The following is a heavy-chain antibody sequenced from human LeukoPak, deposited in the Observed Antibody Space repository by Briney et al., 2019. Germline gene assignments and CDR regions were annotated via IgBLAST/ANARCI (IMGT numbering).Heavy chain of an antibody. CDR2: VSADGSER. V-gene: IGHV3-30*18. CDR1: RFDFSHYG. J-gene: IGHJ4*02. Sequence: GGSLRLSCIGSRFDFSHYGMHWVRQAPGRGPEWAAVVSADGSERHYADAVKGRFTISKDNSKNTMFLQMSSLRIEDTAVYYCAKGSSAYGHPTSPLFDFWGQGTLVTVSS. D-gene: IGHD6-19*01. CDR3: AKGSSAYGHPTSPLFDF.